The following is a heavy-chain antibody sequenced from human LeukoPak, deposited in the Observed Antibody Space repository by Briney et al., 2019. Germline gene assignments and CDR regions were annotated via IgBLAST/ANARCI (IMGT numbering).Heavy chain of an antibody. Sequence: GGSLRLSCAASGFTFSSFEMNWVRQAPGKGLEWVSYISSSGTIYYADSVKGRFTISRDNAENSLYLQMNSLRAEDTAVYYCARDYPDFDCWGQGTLVTVSS. J-gene: IGHJ4*02. CDR2: ISSSGTI. V-gene: IGHV3-48*03. CDR3: ARDYPDFDC. CDR1: GFTFSSFE.